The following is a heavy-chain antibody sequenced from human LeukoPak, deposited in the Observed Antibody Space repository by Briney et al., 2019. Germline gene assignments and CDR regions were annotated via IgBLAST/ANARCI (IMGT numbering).Heavy chain of an antibody. CDR3: ARQSFAPFQVGPETPIGS. CDR2: IYYSGST. Sequence: SETLSLTCTVSGGSISSYYWSWIRQPPGKGLEWIGYIYYSGSTNYNPSLKSRVTISVDTSKNQFSLKLSSVTAADTAVYYCARQSFAPFQVGPETPIGSWGQGTLVTVSS. J-gene: IGHJ5*02. V-gene: IGHV4-59*01. D-gene: IGHD1-26*01. CDR1: GGSISSYY.